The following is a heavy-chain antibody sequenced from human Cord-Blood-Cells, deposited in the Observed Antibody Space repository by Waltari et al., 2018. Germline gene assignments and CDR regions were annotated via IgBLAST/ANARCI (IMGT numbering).Heavy chain of an antibody. D-gene: IGHD3-16*01. CDR1: GGSISSSSYY. CDR3: ARMGDYAFDI. J-gene: IGHJ3*02. V-gene: IGHV4-39*01. CDR2: IYYSGST. Sequence: QLQLQESGPGLVKPSETLSLTCTVSGGSISSSSYYWGWIRQPPGKGLAWIGSIYYSGSTYYNPSLKSRVTISVDTSKNQFSLKLSSVTAADTAVYYCARMGDYAFDIWGQGTMVTVSS.